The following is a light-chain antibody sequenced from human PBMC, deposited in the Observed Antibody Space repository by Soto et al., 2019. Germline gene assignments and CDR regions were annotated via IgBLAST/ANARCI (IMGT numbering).Light chain of an antibody. CDR3: CSYAGGSNV. CDR1: SSDVGSYRF. J-gene: IGLJ1*01. CDR2: EGS. V-gene: IGLV2-23*03. Sequence: QSVLPQPASVSGSPGQSITISCTGTSSDVGSYRFVSWYQQHPGKAPTLMIYEGSERPSGVSDRFSGSKSGNTASLTISGLQAEDEADYFCCSYAGGSNVFGAGTKVTVL.